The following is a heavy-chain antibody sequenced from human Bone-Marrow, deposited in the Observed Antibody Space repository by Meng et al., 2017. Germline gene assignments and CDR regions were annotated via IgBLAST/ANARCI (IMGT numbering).Heavy chain of an antibody. CDR2: IYSGGST. V-gene: IGHV3-53*04. Sequence: GGSLRLSCAASGFTVSSNYMSWVRQAPGKGLEWVSVIYSGGSTYYADSVKGRFTISRHNSKNTLYLQMNSLRAEDTAVYYCAREGDSSHYDILTGSHYYFDYWGQGTLVTVSS. D-gene: IGHD3-9*01. CDR1: GFTVSSNY. CDR3: AREGDSSHYDILTGSHYYFDY. J-gene: IGHJ4*02.